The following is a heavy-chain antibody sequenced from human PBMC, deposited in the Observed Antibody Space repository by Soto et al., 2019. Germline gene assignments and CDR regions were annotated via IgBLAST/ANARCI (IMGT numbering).Heavy chain of an antibody. V-gene: IGHV1-2*02. CDR2: INPNSGGT. CDR1: GYTFSDYY. J-gene: IGHJ4*02. D-gene: IGHD1-1*01. CDR3: ARGPATAKPEGVDF. Sequence: ASVKVSCKASGYTFSDYYIHWVRQAPGQGLEWMGWINPNSGGTKYAPKFQGGATMTRDTSITTAYMELSRLRSGDTAVYYCARGPATAKPEGVDFWGQGTLVTVSS.